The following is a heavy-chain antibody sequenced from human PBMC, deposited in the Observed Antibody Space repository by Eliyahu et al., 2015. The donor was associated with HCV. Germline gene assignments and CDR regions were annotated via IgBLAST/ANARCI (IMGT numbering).Heavy chain of an antibody. D-gene: IGHD3-10*01. V-gene: IGHV1-69*01. Sequence: LEWMGGIIPIFGTANYAQKFQGRVTITADESTSTAYMELNHPGSGGPGRYFCARAPGPGYFDYWGQGTLVTVSS. J-gene: IGHJ4*02. CDR2: IIPIFGTA. CDR3: ARAPGPGYFDY.